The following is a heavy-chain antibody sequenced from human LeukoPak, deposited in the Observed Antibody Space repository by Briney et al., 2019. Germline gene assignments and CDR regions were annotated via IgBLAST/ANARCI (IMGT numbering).Heavy chain of an antibody. J-gene: IGHJ4*02. CDR3: TTEEMATMPFDY. Sequence: GGSLRLSCAASGFTFSNAWMSWVRQVPGKGLEWVGRIKSKTDGGTTDYAAPVKGRFTISRDDSKNTLYLQMNSLKTEDTAVYYCTTEEMATMPFDYWGQGTLVTVSS. CDR2: IKSKTDGGTT. D-gene: IGHD5-24*01. CDR1: GFTFSNAW. V-gene: IGHV3-15*01.